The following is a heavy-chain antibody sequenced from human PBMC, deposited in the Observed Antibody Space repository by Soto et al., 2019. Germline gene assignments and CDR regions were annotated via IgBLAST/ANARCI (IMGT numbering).Heavy chain of an antibody. J-gene: IGHJ4*02. D-gene: IGHD1-26*01. CDR2: IYYTGST. Sequence: QVQLQESGPGLVKPSQTLSLTCTVSGGSIYTGGFYWSWIRQLPGKGLEWLGYIYYTGSTQYTPYLKSRLTISTDTSDNQFSLRLPSVTAADTAVYYCATSLVTSRTRVDYWGQGTLVTVSS. CDR3: ATSLVTSRTRVDY. CDR1: GGSIYTGGFY. V-gene: IGHV4-31*03.